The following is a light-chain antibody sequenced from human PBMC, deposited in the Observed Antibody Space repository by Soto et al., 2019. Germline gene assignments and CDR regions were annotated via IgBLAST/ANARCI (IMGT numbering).Light chain of an antibody. CDR3: QQHNNWPPWT. CDR2: DAS. V-gene: IGKV3-15*01. J-gene: IGKJ1*01. Sequence: ILMTQSPATLSVSPEERATLSCRASQSVSNNLAWYQQKPGQAPRLLIYDASTRATGIPARFSGSGSGTEFTLTISGLQSEDFAVYYCQQHNNWPPWTFGQGTKVEIK. CDR1: QSVSNN.